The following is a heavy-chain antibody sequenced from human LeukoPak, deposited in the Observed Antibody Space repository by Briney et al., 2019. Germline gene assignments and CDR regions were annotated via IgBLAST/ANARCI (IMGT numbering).Heavy chain of an antibody. CDR3: ARDIVAMIHAFDI. CDR1: GYTFTGYY. D-gene: IGHD5-12*01. Sequence: ASVKVSCKASGYTFTGYYMHWVRQAPGQGLEWMGWINPNSGGTNYAQKFQGRVTMTRDTSISTAYMELSRLRSDDTAVYYCARDIVAMIHAFDIWGQGTMVTVSS. J-gene: IGHJ3*02. V-gene: IGHV1-2*02. CDR2: INPNSGGT.